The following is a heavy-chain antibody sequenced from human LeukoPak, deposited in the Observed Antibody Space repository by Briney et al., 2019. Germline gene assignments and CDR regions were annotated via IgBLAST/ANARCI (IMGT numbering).Heavy chain of an antibody. CDR2: INPNSGGT. CDR1: GYILTDYY. V-gene: IGHV1-2*02. J-gene: IGHJ4*02. CDR3: ARDVAAADSHFDY. Sequence: ASVKVSCKASGYILTDYYMHWVRQAPGQGLEWMGWINPNSGGTNYAQKFQGRVTMTRDTSISTAYMELSRLRSDDTAVYYCARDVAAADSHFDYWGQGTLVTVSS. D-gene: IGHD6-13*01.